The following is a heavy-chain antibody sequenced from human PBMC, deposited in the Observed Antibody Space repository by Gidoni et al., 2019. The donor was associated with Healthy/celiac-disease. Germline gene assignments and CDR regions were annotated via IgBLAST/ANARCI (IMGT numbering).Heavy chain of an antibody. CDR1: GFTFSSYA. J-gene: IGHJ5*02. Sequence: EVQLLESGGGLVQPGGSLRLSCAASGFTFSSYAMSWVRQAPGKGLEWVSAISGSGGSTYYADSVKGRFTISRDNSKNTLYLQMNSLRAEDTAVYYCAKDGVELRFLEWFCNWFDPWGQGTLVTVSS. V-gene: IGHV3-23*01. D-gene: IGHD3-3*01. CDR3: AKDGVELRFLEWFCNWFDP. CDR2: ISGSGGST.